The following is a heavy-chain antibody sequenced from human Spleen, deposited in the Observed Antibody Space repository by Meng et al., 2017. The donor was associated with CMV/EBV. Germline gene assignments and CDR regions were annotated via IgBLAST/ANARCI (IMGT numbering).Heavy chain of an antibody. V-gene: IGHV3-66*03. J-gene: IGHJ5*02. Sequence: GESLKISCAASGFTFSSYSMNWVRQAPGKGLEWVSVIYTSGGKYYADSVKGRFTISRDNSKNTLYLQMNSLRAEDTAVYYCARDSSSMGYWFDPWGQGTLVTVSS. D-gene: IGHD6-6*01. CDR2: IYTSGGK. CDR1: GFTFSSYS. CDR3: ARDSSSMGYWFDP.